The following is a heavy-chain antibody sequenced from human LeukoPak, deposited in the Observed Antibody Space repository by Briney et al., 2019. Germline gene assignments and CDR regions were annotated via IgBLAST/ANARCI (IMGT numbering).Heavy chain of an antibody. CDR2: IYYSGNT. V-gene: IGHV4-59*08. CDR3: AGLHFAAAEEFDP. CDR1: GRSLSGHW. J-gene: IGHJ5*02. Sequence: SETLSLTCTVSGRSLSGHWWSWIRQPPGKGLEWIGYIYYSGNTNYNPSLNTRVTISVDTSKNQFSLNLRSVTAADTAVYYCAGLHFAAAEEFDPWGQGTLVTVSS. D-gene: IGHD6-13*01.